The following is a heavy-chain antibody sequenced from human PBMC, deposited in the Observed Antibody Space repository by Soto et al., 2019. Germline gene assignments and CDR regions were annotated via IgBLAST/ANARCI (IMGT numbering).Heavy chain of an antibody. Sequence: HGESLKISCKGSGYSFTSYWISWVRQMPGKGLEWMGRIDPSDSYTNYSPSFQGHVTISADKSISTAYLQWSSLKASDTAMYYCATLYYYDSSGYYYGYYYYGMDVWGQGTTVTVSS. J-gene: IGHJ6*02. CDR2: IDPSDSYT. D-gene: IGHD3-22*01. CDR1: GYSFTSYW. CDR3: ATLYYYDSSGYYYGYYYYGMDV. V-gene: IGHV5-10-1*01.